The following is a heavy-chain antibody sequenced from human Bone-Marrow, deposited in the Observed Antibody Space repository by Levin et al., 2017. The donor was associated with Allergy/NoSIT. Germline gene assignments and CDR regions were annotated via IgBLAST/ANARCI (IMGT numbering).Heavy chain of an antibody. V-gene: IGHV3-33*03. CDR1: GFNFSNYG. J-gene: IGHJ6*02. CDR2: IWFDGTYK. Sequence: PWGSLRLSCAASGFNFSNYGMHWVRQAPGKGLEWVAVIWFDGTYKYYGDSVKGRFTCSRDNSKGTLYLQMNSLRAEDTAVYYCARALGLHMRYYAMDVWGQGTTITVSS. CDR3: ARALGLHMRYYAMDV. D-gene: IGHD7-27*01.